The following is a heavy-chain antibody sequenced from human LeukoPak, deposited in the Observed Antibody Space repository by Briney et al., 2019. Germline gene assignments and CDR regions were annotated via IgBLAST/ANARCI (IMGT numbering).Heavy chain of an antibody. V-gene: IGHV4-59*01. CDR3: ARESGSYSAFDY. J-gene: IGHJ4*02. CDR2: IYYSGST. CDR1: GGSISSYY. Sequence: PSETLSLTCTVSGGSISSYYWSWIRQPPGKGPEWIGYIYYSGSTNYNPSLKSRVTISVDTSKNQFSLKLSSVTAADTAVYYCARESGSYSAFDYWGQGTLVTVSS. D-gene: IGHD1-26*01.